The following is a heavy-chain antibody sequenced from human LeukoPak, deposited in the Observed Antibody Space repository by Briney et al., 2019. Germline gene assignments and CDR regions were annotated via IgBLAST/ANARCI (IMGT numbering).Heavy chain of an antibody. V-gene: IGHV3-23*01. CDR3: ARGSTDDFWSGDALDV. Sequence: PGGSLRLSCAASGFTFSTYTMYWVRQAPGKGLEWVSSISGSAEKTYYADSVKGRFTISRDSSQKILNLQMKNLRVEDTAIYYCARGSTDDFWSGDALDVWGQGTMVTVSS. CDR2: ISGSAEKT. CDR1: GFTFSTYT. J-gene: IGHJ3*01. D-gene: IGHD3-3*01.